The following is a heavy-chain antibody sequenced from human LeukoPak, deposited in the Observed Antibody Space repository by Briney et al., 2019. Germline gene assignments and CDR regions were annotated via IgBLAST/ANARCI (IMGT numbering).Heavy chain of an antibody. D-gene: IGHD2-2*01. J-gene: IGHJ4*02. V-gene: IGHV4-34*01. CDR3: AKQNRRKVGNKAVGIPAARFDY. CDR2: INHSGST. CDR1: GGSFSGYY. Sequence: PSETLSLTCAVYGGSFSGYYWSWIRQPPGKGLEWIGEINHSGSTNNNPSLKSRVTISVDTSKNQFSLKLSSVTAADTAVYYCAKQNRRKVGNKAVGIPAARFDYGGQGTLVTVSS.